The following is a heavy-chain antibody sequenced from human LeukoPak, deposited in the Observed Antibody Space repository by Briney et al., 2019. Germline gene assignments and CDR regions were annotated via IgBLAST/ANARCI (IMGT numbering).Heavy chain of an antibody. CDR3: ARDGNSYGPDFDY. D-gene: IGHD5-18*01. J-gene: IGHJ4*02. Sequence: PSETLSLTCTVSGGSISSYHWSWIRQPAGKGLEWIGHININEGPKYNPSLRSRVTMSADTSRNQYSLKLSSVAAADTAVYYCARDGNSYGPDFDYWGQGTLVTVSS. CDR2: ININEGP. V-gene: IGHV4-4*07. CDR1: GGSISSYH.